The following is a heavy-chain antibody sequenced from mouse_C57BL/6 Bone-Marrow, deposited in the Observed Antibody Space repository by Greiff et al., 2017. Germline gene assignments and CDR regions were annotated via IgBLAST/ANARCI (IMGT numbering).Heavy chain of an antibody. D-gene: IGHD1-1*01. CDR2: IYPRSGTT. CDR1: GYTFTSYG. V-gene: IGHV1-81*01. J-gene: IGHJ4*01. CDR3: ARGYYGSSFPYAMDY. Sequence: VKLQQSGAELARPGASVKLSCKASGYTFTSYGISWVKQRTGQGLEWIGVIYPRSGTTYYNEKFKGKATLTADKSSSTAYMELRRLTSEDSAVYFCARGYYGSSFPYAMDYWGQGTSVTVSS.